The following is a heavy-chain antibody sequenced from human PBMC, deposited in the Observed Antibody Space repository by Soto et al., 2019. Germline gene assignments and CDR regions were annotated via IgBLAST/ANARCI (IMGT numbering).Heavy chain of an antibody. V-gene: IGHV4-4*07. J-gene: IGHJ6*02. CDR2: IDASGNT. CDR3: ARYSNNWFQTEGMDV. D-gene: IGHD6-13*01. CDR1: VDSITTYY. Sequence: SETLSLTCTVSVDSITTYYWSWIRQPAGKGLEWIGRIDASGNTNYNPSLNSRVTMSIDTSKKQFSLKLTSVTAADTAIYYCARYSNNWFQTEGMDVWGQGTTVTV.